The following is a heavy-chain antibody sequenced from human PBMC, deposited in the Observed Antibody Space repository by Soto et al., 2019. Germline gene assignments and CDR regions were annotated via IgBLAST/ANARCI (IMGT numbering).Heavy chain of an antibody. CDR1: GYSFTNSW. D-gene: IGHD2-21*02. V-gene: IGHV5-10-1*01. CDR2: IYPGDSYT. CDR3: ARLPYCGGDCYPSAEYFQH. J-gene: IGHJ1*01. Sequence: GESLKISCKASGYSFTNSWISWVRQMPGEGLEWMGLIYPGDSYTNYSPSFQGHVTISADKSISTAYLQWSSLKASDTAMYYCARLPYCGGDCYPSAEYFQHWGQGTLVTVSS.